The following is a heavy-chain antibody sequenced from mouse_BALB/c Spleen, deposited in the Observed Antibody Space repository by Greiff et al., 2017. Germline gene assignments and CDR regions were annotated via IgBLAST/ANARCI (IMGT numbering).Heavy chain of an antibody. D-gene: IGHD2-1*01. CDR1: GFTFSSYA. CDR3: ARGMVTTRPYYAMDY. V-gene: IGHV5-9-4*01. J-gene: IGHJ4*01. CDR2: ISSGGSYT. Sequence: EVKVVESGGGLVKPGGSLKLSCAASGFTFSSYAMSWVRQSPEKRLEWVAEISSGGSYTYYPDTVTGRFTISRDNAKNTLYLEMSSLRSEDTAMYYCARGMVTTRPYYAMDYWGQGTSVTVSS.